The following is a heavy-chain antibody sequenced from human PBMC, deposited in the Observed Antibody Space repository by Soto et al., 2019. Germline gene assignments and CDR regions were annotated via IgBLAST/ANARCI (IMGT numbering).Heavy chain of an antibody. V-gene: IGHV1-46*01. D-gene: IGHD2-2*01. J-gene: IGHJ3*02. CDR1: GYTFTSYY. CDR2: INPSGGST. Sequence: ASVKVSCKASGYTFTSYYMHWVRQAPGQGLEWMGIINPSGGSTSYAQKFQGRVTMTRDTSTSTVYMELSSLRSEDTAVYYCARDAVGYCSSTSCPVCYAFDICREGPMVP. CDR3: ARDAVGYCSSTSCPVCYAFDI.